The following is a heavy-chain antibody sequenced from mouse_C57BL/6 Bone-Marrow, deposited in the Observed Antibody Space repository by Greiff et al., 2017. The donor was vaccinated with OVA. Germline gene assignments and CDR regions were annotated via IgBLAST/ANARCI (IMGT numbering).Heavy chain of an antibody. CDR1: GYTFTDYY. J-gene: IGHJ1*03. Sequence: QVQLQQSGAELVRPGASVKLSCKASGYTFTDYYINWVKQRPGQGLEWIARSYPGSGNTYYNEKFKGKATLTAEKSSSTAYMQLSSLTSEDSAVYFCVFPITTVGGGYFDVWGTGTTVTVSS. CDR2: SYPGSGNT. V-gene: IGHV1-76*01. CDR3: VFPITTVGGGYFDV. D-gene: IGHD1-1*01.